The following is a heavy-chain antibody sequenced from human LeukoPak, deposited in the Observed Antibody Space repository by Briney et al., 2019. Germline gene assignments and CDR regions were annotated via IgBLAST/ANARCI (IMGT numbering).Heavy chain of an antibody. D-gene: IGHD3-10*01. CDR2: INHSGST. Sequence: SETLSLTCAVYGGSFSGYYWSWIRQPPGKGLEWIGEINHSGSTNYNPSLKSRVTISVDTSKNQFSLKLSSVTAADTAVYYCARTRRVWFEVFNWFDPWGQGTLVTVSS. J-gene: IGHJ5*02. CDR1: GGSFSGYY. V-gene: IGHV4-34*01. CDR3: ARTRRVWFEVFNWFDP.